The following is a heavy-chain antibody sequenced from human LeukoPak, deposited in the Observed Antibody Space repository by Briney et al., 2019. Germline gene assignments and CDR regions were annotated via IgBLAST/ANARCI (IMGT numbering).Heavy chain of an antibody. J-gene: IGHJ3*02. D-gene: IGHD6-13*01. CDR1: GFTVSSNY. V-gene: IGHV3-66*02. CDR2: IYSGGST. Sequence: GGSLRLSCAASGFTVSSNYMSWVRQAPGKGLEWVSVIYSGGSTYYADSVKGRFTISRDNPKNTLYLQMNSLRAEDTAVYYCAQQQLVLGGAFDIWGQGTMVTVSS. CDR3: AQQQLVLGGAFDI.